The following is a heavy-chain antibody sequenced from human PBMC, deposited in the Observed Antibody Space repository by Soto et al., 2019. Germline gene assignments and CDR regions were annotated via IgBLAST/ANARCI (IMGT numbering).Heavy chain of an antibody. CDR2: IYYSGST. V-gene: IGHV4-59*12. J-gene: IGHJ6*02. Sequence: SETLSLTCAVYGGSFSSYDWSWIRQPPGKGLEWIGYIYYSGSTNYNPSLKSRVTISVDKSKNQFSLKLSSVTAADTAVYYCARGEWPTGGMDVWGQGTTVTVSS. D-gene: IGHD3-3*01. CDR1: GGSFSSYD. CDR3: ARGEWPTGGMDV.